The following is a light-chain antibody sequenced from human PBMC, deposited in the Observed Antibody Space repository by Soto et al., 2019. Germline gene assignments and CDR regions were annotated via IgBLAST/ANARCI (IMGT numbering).Light chain of an antibody. J-gene: IGLJ2*01. CDR3: AAWDDSLNGVV. CDR1: SSNIGDNT. CDR2: SNN. V-gene: IGLV1-44*01. Sequence: QYVLTQPPSASGTPGQRVTISCSGSSSNIGDNTVNWYQQLPGTAPKLLIYSNNQRPSGVPDRFSGSKSGTSASLAISGLQSEDEADYYCAAWDDSLNGVVFGGGTKLTVL.